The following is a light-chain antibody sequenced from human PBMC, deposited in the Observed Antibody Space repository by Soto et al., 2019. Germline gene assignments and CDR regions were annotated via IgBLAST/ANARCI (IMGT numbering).Light chain of an antibody. Sequence: EIVLTQSPATLSLSPGERATLSCRAGQSVSSYLAWYQQKPGQAPRLLIYDASNRATGIPARFSGSGSGTDFTLTISSLEPEDFAVYYCQQRSNWHRVTFDQGTRLEIK. CDR3: QQRSNWHRVT. CDR1: QSVSSY. CDR2: DAS. J-gene: IGKJ5*01. V-gene: IGKV3-11*01.